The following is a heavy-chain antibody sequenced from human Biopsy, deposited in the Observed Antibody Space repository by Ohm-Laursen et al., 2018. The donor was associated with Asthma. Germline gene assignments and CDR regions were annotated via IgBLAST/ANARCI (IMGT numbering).Heavy chain of an antibody. CDR1: GFSLRTPGVG. Sequence: TQTLTLTCSFSGFSLRTPGVGVGWIRRPPGKALEWLALIYWDDYNLFRPSLKRRLTITKDPSKNQVVLTMTKMDPVDSGTYYCALSQDSGFDDHSPSWFDPWGQGTLVTVSS. J-gene: IGHJ5*02. CDR2: IYWDDYN. V-gene: IGHV2-5*02. D-gene: IGHD3-9*01. CDR3: ALSQDSGFDDHSPSWFDP.